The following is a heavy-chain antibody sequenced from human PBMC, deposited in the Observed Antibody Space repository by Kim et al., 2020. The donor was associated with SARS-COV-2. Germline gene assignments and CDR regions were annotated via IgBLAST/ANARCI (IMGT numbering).Heavy chain of an antibody. CDR3: ARIHYYGSGSYYNFDY. J-gene: IGHJ4*02. Sequence: SLKSRLTITKDTSKNQVVLTMTNMDPVDTATYYCARIHYYGSGSYYNFDYWGQGTLVTVSS. D-gene: IGHD3-10*01. V-gene: IGHV2-5*01.